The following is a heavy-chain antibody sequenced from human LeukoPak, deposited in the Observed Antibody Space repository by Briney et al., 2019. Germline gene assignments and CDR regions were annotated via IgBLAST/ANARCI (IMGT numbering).Heavy chain of an antibody. CDR1: GGTFSSYA. V-gene: IGHV1-69*04. Sequence: ASVKVSCKASGGTFSSYAISWVRQAPGQGLEWVGRIIPILGIANYAQKFQGRVTITADKSTSTAYMELSSLRSEDTAVYYCASLGRRHIDYWGQGTLVTVSS. CDR3: ASLGRRHIDY. CDR2: IIPILGIA. J-gene: IGHJ4*02.